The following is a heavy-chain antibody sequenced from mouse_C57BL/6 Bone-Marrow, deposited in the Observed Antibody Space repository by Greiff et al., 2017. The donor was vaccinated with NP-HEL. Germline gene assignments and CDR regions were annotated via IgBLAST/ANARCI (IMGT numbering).Heavy chain of an antibody. Sequence: QVQLQQPGAELVKPGASVKMSCKASGYTFTSYWITWVKQMPGQGLEWIGDIYPGSGSTNYNEKFKSKATLTVDTSSSTAYMQLSSLTSEDSAVYYCASYSNYDFYAMDYWGQGTSVTVSS. D-gene: IGHD2-5*01. J-gene: IGHJ4*01. CDR3: ASYSNYDFYAMDY. V-gene: IGHV1-55*01. CDR1: GYTFTSYW. CDR2: IYPGSGST.